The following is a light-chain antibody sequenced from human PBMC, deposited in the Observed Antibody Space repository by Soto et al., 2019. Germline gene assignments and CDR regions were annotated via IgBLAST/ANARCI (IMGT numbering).Light chain of an antibody. V-gene: IGKV3-11*01. CDR3: QQRSNWPPIT. CDR1: QTIRYNY. Sequence: TQSPSSLSASVVDRVTITCRASQTIRYNYLAWYQQRPGQAPRLLIYDASNRATGIPARFSGSGSGTDFTLTISSLEPEDFAVYYCQQRSNWPPITFGQGTRLEIK. J-gene: IGKJ5*01. CDR2: DAS.